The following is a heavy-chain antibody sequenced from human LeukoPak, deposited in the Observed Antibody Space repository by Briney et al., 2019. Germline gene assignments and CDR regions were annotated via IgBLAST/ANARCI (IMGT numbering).Heavy chain of an antibody. V-gene: IGHV1-18*01. J-gene: IGHJ2*01. CDR2: IGAYNGNT. Sequence: ASVKVSCKASGYTFTSYGISWVRQAPGQGLEWMGWIGAYNGNTNYAQKLQGRVTMTTDTSTSTAYMELRSLRSDDTAVYYCARKYSSGWYWYFDLWSRGTLVTVSS. CDR1: GYTFTSYG. D-gene: IGHD6-19*01. CDR3: ARKYSSGWYWYFDL.